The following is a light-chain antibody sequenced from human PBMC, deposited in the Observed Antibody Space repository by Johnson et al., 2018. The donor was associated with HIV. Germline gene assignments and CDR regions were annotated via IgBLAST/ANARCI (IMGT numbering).Light chain of an antibody. J-gene: IGLJ1*01. V-gene: IGLV1-51*01. CDR1: SSNIGNND. CDR2: DNN. CDR3: GTWDSSLSAIV. Sequence: QSVLTQPPSVSAAPGQKVTISCSGSSSNIGNNDVSWYQQLPGTAPKLLIYDNNKRPPGIPDRFSGSKSGTSATLGITGLQTGDEADYYCGTWDSSLSAIVFGTGTKVTVL.